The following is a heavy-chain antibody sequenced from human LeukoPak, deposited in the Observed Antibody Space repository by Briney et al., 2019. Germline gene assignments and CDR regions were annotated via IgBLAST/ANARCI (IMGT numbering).Heavy chain of an antibody. CDR3: SRAPSTPDFWSGDREYYLDY. CDR1: GFTFSSYW. J-gene: IGHJ4*02. V-gene: IGHV3-7*01. CDR2: IKQDGSEK. Sequence: PGGSLRLSCAASGFTFSSYWMSWVRQAPGKGLEWVANIKQDGSEKYYVDSVKGRFTISRDNAKNSLYLQMNSLRAEDTAVYYCSRAPSTPDFWSGDREYYLDYWGQGTLVTVSS. D-gene: IGHD3-3*01.